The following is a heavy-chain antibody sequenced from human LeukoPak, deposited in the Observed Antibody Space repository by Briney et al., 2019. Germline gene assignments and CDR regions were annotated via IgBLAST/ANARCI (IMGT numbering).Heavy chain of an antibody. CDR3: ARGPMLRGVIIRRSKSGYFDY. V-gene: IGHV3-48*04. CDR1: GFTFSTYT. J-gene: IGHJ4*02. Sequence: GGSLRLSCAASGFTFSTYTMNWVRQAPGKGLEWVSYISSSGNTIYYADSVKGRFTISRDNAKNSLYLQMSSLRVEDTAVYYCARGPMLRGVIIRRSKSGYFDYWGQGTLVTVSS. CDR2: ISSSGNTI. D-gene: IGHD3-10*01.